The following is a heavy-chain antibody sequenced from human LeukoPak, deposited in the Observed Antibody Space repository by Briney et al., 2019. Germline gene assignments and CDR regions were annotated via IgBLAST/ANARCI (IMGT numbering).Heavy chain of an antibody. Sequence: GRSLRLSCAVSGFTFSSYGMHWVRQAPGKGLEWVAVISYDGSNKYYAESVEGRFTIYRDNSQNTLSLQMNRLRPDDTALYYCTKEGYYGSGSFPDYWGQGTLVTVSS. CDR3: TKEGYYGSGSFPDY. CDR2: ISYDGSNK. D-gene: IGHD3-10*01. V-gene: IGHV3-30*18. J-gene: IGHJ4*02. CDR1: GFTFSSYG.